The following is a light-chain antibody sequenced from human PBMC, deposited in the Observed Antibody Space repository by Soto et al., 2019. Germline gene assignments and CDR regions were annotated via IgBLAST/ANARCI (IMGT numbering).Light chain of an antibody. J-gene: IGLJ2*01. V-gene: IGLV2-14*01. CDR3: SSYTSSSTLLVV. CDR2: DVS. Sequence: QSVLTQPASVSGSPGQSITISCTGTSSEVGGYNYVSWYQQHPGKAPKLMIYDVSNRPSGVSNRFSGSKSGNTASLTISGLQAEDEADYYCSSYTSSSTLLVVFGGGTKVTVL. CDR1: SSEVGGYNY.